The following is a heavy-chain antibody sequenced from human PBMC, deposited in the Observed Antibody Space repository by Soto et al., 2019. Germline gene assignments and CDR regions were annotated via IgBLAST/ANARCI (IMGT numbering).Heavy chain of an antibody. CDR2: ISYDGSNK. CDR3: AKDSSCWLESFDY. D-gene: IGHD6-19*01. CDR1: GFNFSSYG. V-gene: IGHV3-30*18. Sequence: QVQLVESGGGVVQPGRSLRLSCAASGFNFSSYGMHWVRQAPGKGLEWVAVISYDGSNKYYADSVKGRFTISRDNSKNTLYLQMNSLRAEDTAVYYCAKDSSCWLESFDYWGQGTLVTVSS. J-gene: IGHJ4*02.